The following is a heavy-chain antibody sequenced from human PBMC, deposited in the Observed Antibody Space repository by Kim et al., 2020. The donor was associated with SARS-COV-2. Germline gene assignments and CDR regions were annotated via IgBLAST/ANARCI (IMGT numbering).Heavy chain of an antibody. J-gene: IGHJ4*02. V-gene: IGHV4-38-2*02. Sequence: SETLSLTCTVSGYSISSGYYWGWIRQPPGTGLEWIGSIYHSGSTYYNPSLKSRVTISVDTSKNQFSLKLSSVTAADTAVYYCARVGLWFGELPEHIDYWGQGTLVTVSS. CDR3: ARVGLWFGELPEHIDY. CDR2: IYHSGST. CDR1: GYSISSGYY. D-gene: IGHD3-10*01.